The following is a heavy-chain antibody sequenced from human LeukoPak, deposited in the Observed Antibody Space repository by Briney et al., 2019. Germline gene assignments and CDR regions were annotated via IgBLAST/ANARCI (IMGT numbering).Heavy chain of an antibody. J-gene: IGHJ6*03. V-gene: IGHV3-7*01. CDR2: IKQDGSEK. D-gene: IGHD3-9*01. Sequence: PGGSLRLSCAASGFTFSSYWMSWVRQAPGKGLEWVANIKQDGSEKYYVDSVKGRFTISRDNAKNSLYLQMNSLRAEDTAVYYCARDEKLRYFDWATYYYYYMDVWGKGTTVTISS. CDR1: GFTFSSYW. CDR3: ARDEKLRYFDWATYYYYYMDV.